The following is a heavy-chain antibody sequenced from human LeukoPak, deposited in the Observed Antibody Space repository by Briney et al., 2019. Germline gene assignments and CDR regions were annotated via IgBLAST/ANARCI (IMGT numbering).Heavy chain of an antibody. D-gene: IGHD2-15*01. V-gene: IGHV4-34*09. J-gene: IGHJ1*01. Sequence: KPSETLSLTCAVYGGSFSGYYWSWIRQPPGKGLEWIGEINHSGSTNYNPSLKSRVTISVDTSKNQFSLRLSSVTAADTAVYYCALGYCGGGSCYAREYFQHWGQGTLVTVYS. CDR2: INHSGST. CDR3: ALGYCGGGSCYAREYFQH. CDR1: GGSFSGYY.